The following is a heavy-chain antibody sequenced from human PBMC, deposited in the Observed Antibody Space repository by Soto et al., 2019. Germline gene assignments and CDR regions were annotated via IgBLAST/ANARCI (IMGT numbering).Heavy chain of an antibody. CDR2: IYYSGST. Sequence: PSETLSLTCTVSGGSISSYYWSWIRQPPGKGLEWIGYIYYSGSTNYNPSLKSRVTISVDTSKNQFSLKLSSVTAADTAVYYCESGRHSGSYYYWGQGTLVTVSS. D-gene: IGHD1-26*01. CDR1: GGSISSYY. CDR3: ESGRHSGSYYY. V-gene: IGHV4-59*01. J-gene: IGHJ4*02.